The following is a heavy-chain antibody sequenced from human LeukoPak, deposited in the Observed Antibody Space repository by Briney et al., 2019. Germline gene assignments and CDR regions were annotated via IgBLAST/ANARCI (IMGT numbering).Heavy chain of an antibody. D-gene: IGHD6-13*01. CDR2: INPNSGGT. Sequence: ASVKVSCKASGYTFTGYYMHWVRQAHGQGLEWMGRINPNSGGTNYAQKFQGRVTMTTDTSTSTAYMELRSLRSDDTAVYYCAREGSSWTVDYWGQGTLVTVSS. J-gene: IGHJ4*02. V-gene: IGHV1-2*06. CDR1: GYTFTGYY. CDR3: AREGSSWTVDY.